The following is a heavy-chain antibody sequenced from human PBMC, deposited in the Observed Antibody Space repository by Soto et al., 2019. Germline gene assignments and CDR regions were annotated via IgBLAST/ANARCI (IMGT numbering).Heavy chain of an antibody. Sequence: VQLVESGGGVVQPGRSLRLSCAASGFTFSSYAMHWVRQAPGKGLEWVAVISYDGSNKYYADSVKGRFTISRDNSKNTLYLQMNSLRAEDTAVYYCAREGAAAGGEYFDYWGQGTLVTVSS. CDR1: GFTFSSYA. V-gene: IGHV3-30-3*01. CDR2: ISYDGSNK. D-gene: IGHD6-25*01. J-gene: IGHJ4*02. CDR3: AREGAAAGGEYFDY.